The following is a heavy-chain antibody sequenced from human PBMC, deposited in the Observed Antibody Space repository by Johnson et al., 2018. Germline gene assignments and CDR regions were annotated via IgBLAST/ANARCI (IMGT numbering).Heavy chain of an antibody. CDR1: GFTFSDYY. J-gene: IGHJ5*02. V-gene: IGHV3-11*01. CDR3: ARAAGWFDP. D-gene: IGHD6-13*01. Sequence: VQLLESGGGVVQPGRSLRLSCAASGFTFSDYYMSWIRQGPGKGLEWISYISSSGSTVYYAESVKGRFTISRDNAKNSLYLQMSSLRVEDTAIYYCARAAGWFDPWGQGTLVTVSS. CDR2: ISSSGSTV.